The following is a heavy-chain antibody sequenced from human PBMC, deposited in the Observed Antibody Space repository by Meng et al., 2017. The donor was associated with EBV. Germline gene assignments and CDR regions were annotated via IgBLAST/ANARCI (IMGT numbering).Heavy chain of an antibody. J-gene: IGHJ4*02. CDR2: IYSGGST. V-gene: IGHV3-53*01. Sequence: VQLVGSGGGWCRPGGSVVCSCACSGFTHSSNYMIWVRQAPGKGLEWVSVIYSGGSTYYADSVKGRFTISRDNSKNTLYLQMNSLRAEDTAVYYCAKHRLGPLDYWGQGTLVTVSS. CDR1: GFTHSSNY. D-gene: IGHD5-12*01. CDR3: AKHRLGPLDY.